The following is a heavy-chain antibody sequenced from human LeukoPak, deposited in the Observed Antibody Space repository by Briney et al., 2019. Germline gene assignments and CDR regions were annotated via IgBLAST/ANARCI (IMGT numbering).Heavy chain of an antibody. Sequence: ASVKVSCKASGYTFTSYGISWVRQAPGQGLEWMGWISAYNGNTSYAQKLQGRVTMTTDTSTSTACMELRSLRSDDTAVYYCARESCSSTSCYYVYWGQGTLVTVSS. V-gene: IGHV1-18*04. CDR1: GYTFTSYG. D-gene: IGHD2-2*01. J-gene: IGHJ4*02. CDR2: ISAYNGNT. CDR3: ARESCSSTSCYYVY.